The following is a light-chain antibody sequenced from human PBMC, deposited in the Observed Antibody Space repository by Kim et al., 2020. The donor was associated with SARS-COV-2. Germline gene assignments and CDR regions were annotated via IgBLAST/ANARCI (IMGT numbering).Light chain of an antibody. Sequence: SVGDTSTITCQTSQDIRKFLNWYQHKPGKAPDLLISDASTLRAGVPSRFIGSASSTHFSFTISNLQPEDIATYYCQQYNNLQAITFGQGTRLEIK. J-gene: IGKJ5*01. V-gene: IGKV1-33*01. CDR2: DAS. CDR1: QDIRKF. CDR3: QQYNNLQAIT.